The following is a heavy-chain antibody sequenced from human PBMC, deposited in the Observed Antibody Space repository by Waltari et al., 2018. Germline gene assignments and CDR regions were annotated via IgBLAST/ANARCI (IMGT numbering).Heavy chain of an antibody. Sequence: EVQLVESGGGLVKPGGSLRLSWVASGFSFNAYTMNWVRHTPEKGLEWVSSIGSSSTYTYYADSVKGRFTISRDNAANSLHLEMNALRPEDTAVYYCASHLEDFYYYMDVWGKGTRVTVSS. J-gene: IGHJ6*03. CDR1: GFSFNAYT. CDR3: ASHLEDFYYYMDV. V-gene: IGHV3-21*06. CDR2: IGSSSTYT.